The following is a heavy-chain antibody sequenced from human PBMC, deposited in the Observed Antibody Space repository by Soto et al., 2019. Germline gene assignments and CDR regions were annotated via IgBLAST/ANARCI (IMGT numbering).Heavy chain of an antibody. D-gene: IGHD6-13*01. Sequence: GVFLRLSCAASGFPFSSHSMNWVRQAPGKGLEWVSYISSSSSTIYYADSVKGRFTISRDNAKNSLYLQMNSLRAEDTAVYYCARHPERIAEVGWFDPWGQGTLVTVSS. J-gene: IGHJ5*02. CDR2: ISSSSSTI. CDR3: ARHPERIAEVGWFDP. CDR1: GFPFSSHS. V-gene: IGHV3-48*01.